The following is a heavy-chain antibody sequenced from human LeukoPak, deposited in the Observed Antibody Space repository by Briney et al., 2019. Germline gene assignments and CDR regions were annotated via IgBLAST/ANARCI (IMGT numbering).Heavy chain of an antibody. V-gene: IGHV4-34*01. Sequence: PSETLSLTCTVSGGSMNNHYWSWIRQPPGKGLEWIGEINHSGSTNYNPSLKSRVTISVDASKNQFSLKLSSVTAADTAVYYCARGVVPAAPGDYYMDVWGKGTTVTVSS. CDR3: ARGVVPAAPGDYYMDV. CDR2: INHSGST. D-gene: IGHD2-2*01. CDR1: GGSMNNHY. J-gene: IGHJ6*03.